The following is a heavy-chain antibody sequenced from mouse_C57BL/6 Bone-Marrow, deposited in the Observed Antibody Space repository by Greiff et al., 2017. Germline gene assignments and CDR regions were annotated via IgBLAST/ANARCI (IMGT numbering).Heavy chain of an antibody. V-gene: IGHV1-18*01. D-gene: IGHD1-1*01. J-gene: IGHJ3*01. Sequence: VQLQQSGPELVKPGASVKIPCKASGYTFTDYNMDWVKQSHGKSLEWIGDINPNNGGTIYNQKFKGKATLTVDKSSSTAYMELRSLTHEDTAANYCARLTITTVGGFAYWGQGTLVTVSA. CDR3: ARLTITTVGGFAY. CDR2: INPNNGGT. CDR1: GYTFTDYN.